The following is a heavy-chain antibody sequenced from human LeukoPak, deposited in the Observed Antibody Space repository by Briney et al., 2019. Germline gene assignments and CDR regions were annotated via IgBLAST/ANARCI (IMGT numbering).Heavy chain of an antibody. Sequence: PGGSLRLSCAASGFTFTTYWMHWVRQAPGKGLVWVSHINSDGSITSYADSVKGRFTISRDNAKNTLYLQMNSLRAEDTAMYYCARDHWSPPSYWGQGTLVTVSS. CDR3: ARDHWSPPSY. V-gene: IGHV3-74*01. D-gene: IGHD2-8*02. CDR1: GFTFTTYW. CDR2: INSDGSIT. J-gene: IGHJ4*02.